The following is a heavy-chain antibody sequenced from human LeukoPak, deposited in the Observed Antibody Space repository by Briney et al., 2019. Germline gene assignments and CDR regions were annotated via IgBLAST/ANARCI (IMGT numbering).Heavy chain of an antibody. D-gene: IGHD1-26*01. CDR3: ARAIIVGATGVDY. J-gene: IGHJ4*02. Sequence: GASVKVSCKASGYTFTSYYMHWVRQAPGQGPEWMGIINPSGGSTSYAQKFQGRVTMTRDMSTSTVYMELSSLRSEDTAVYYCARAIIVGATGVDYWGQGTLVTVSS. CDR2: INPSGGST. CDR1: GYTFTSYY. V-gene: IGHV1-46*01.